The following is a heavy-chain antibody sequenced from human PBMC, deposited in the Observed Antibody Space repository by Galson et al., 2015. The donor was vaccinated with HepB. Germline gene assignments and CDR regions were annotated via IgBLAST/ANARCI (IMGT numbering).Heavy chain of an antibody. J-gene: IGHJ4*02. D-gene: IGHD3-10*01. CDR2: ITGSGDKT. CDR3: AKVPRNIITIVRGVIIAYFDS. CDR1: GFTFNNYA. Sequence: SLRLSCAASGFTFNNYAMSWVRHAPGKGLEWVSAITGSGDKTYYGDSVKGRFTVSRDNSRNTLYLQMNSLRAEDTALYYCAKVPRNIITIVRGVIIAYFDSGGQGTLFTVSS. V-gene: IGHV3-23*01.